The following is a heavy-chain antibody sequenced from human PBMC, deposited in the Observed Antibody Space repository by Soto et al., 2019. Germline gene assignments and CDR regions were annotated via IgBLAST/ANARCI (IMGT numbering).Heavy chain of an antibody. J-gene: IGHJ4*02. V-gene: IGHV4-30-2*01. CDR1: GDSICNGGYS. CDR3: ARVMYGSGTPIFDF. CDR2: IYVSGIA. Sequence: TLSLTCAVSGDSICNGGYSWGWIRHPPGRGLEWVGDIYVSGIAYYNPSLQSRVAILVDTSENQFSLNLKSMSAADTAFYYCARVMYGSGTPIFDFWGQGTLVTVSS. D-gene: IGHD3-10*01.